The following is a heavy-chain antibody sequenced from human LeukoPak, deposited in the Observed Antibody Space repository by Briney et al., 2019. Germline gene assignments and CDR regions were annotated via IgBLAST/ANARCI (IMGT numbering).Heavy chain of an antibody. Sequence: SETLSLTCAVSGGSISSSNWWSWVRQPPGKGLEWIGEIYHSGSTNYNPSLKSRVTISVDKSKNQFSLKLSSVTAADTAVYYCARDYYGSGGYRTETNWFDPWGQGTLVTVSS. CDR3: ARDYYGSGGYRTETNWFDP. J-gene: IGHJ5*02. D-gene: IGHD3-10*01. CDR1: GGSISSSNW. V-gene: IGHV4-4*02. CDR2: IYHSGST.